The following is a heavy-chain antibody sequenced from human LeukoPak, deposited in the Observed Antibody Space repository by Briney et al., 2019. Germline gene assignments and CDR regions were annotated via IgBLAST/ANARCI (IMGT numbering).Heavy chain of an antibody. CDR1: GPSFSSYN. Sequence: GGSLRLSCVASGPSFSSYNMYRVRQAPGKGPEWVAYITASDTTKYYADSVKGRFAISRDNVKKSLFLQMNSLRAEDTAVYYCVAASAFSSSWRSWGQGTVVTVSS. V-gene: IGHV3-48*01. CDR2: ITASDTTK. D-gene: IGHD6-13*01. CDR3: VAASAFSSSWRS. J-gene: IGHJ5*02.